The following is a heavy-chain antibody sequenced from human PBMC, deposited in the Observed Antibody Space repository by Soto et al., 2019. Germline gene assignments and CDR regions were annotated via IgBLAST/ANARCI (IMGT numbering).Heavy chain of an antibody. CDR2: IYPGDSDT. J-gene: IGHJ5*02. Sequence: GESLKISGKGSGYSFTSYWIGWVRQMPGKGLEWMGIIYPGDSDTRYSPSFQGQVTISADKSISTAYLQWSSLKASDTAKYYCARHREQWLVHSWFDPWGQGTLVTVSS. D-gene: IGHD6-19*01. CDR1: GYSFTSYW. CDR3: ARHREQWLVHSWFDP. V-gene: IGHV5-51*01.